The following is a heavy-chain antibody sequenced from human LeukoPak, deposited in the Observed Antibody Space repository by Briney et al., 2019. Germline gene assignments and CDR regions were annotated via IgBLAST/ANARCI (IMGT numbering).Heavy chain of an antibody. J-gene: IGHJ6*02. Sequence: PGGSLRLSCAASGFTFSSYSMNWVRQAPGKGLEWVSSISSSSSYIYYADSVKGRFTISRDNAKNSLYLQMNSLRAEDTAVYYCAKDLEYSSGWYYYYGMDVWGQGTTVTVSS. CDR3: AKDLEYSSGWYYYYGMDV. CDR2: ISSSSSYI. CDR1: GFTFSSYS. D-gene: IGHD6-19*01. V-gene: IGHV3-21*01.